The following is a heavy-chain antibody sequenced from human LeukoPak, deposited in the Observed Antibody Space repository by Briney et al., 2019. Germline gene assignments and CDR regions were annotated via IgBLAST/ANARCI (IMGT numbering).Heavy chain of an antibody. CDR1: GYTFTGYY. Sequence: ASVKVSCKASGYTFTGYYMHWVRRAPGQGVEWMGWINPNSGGTNYAQKFQGRVTMTRDTSISAAYMELSRLRSDDTAVYYCARDVAWDIVVVISQEYYFDYWGQGTLVTVSS. V-gene: IGHV1-2*02. D-gene: IGHD2-2*01. CDR2: INPNSGGT. CDR3: ARDVAWDIVVVISQEYYFDY. J-gene: IGHJ4*02.